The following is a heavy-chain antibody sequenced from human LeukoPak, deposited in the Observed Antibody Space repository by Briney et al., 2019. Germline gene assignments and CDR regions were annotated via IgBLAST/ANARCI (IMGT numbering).Heavy chain of an antibody. D-gene: IGHD2-2*01. Sequence: GASVKVSCKASGYTFTSYGISWVRQAPGQGLEWMGWISAYNGNTNYAQKFQGRVTMTTDTSTSTAYMELSRLRSDDTAVYYCARGGWSLGYCSSSSCLDWFDPWGQGTLVTVSS. J-gene: IGHJ5*02. V-gene: IGHV1-18*01. CDR1: GYTFTSYG. CDR2: ISAYNGNT. CDR3: ARGGWSLGYCSSSSCLDWFDP.